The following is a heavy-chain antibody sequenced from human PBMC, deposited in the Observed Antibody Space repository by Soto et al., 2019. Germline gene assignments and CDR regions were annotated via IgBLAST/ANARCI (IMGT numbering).Heavy chain of an antibody. J-gene: IGHJ6*03. Sequence: SETLSLTCTVSGGSISSSSYYWGWIRQPPGKGLEWIGSIYYSGSTYYNPSLKSRVTISVDTSKNQFSLKLSSVTAADTAVYYCARHPPTVGGDYDYYYYMDVWGKGTTVTVSS. CDR1: GGSISSSSYY. CDR2: IYYSGST. D-gene: IGHD2-21*02. CDR3: ARHPPTVGGDYDYYYYMDV. V-gene: IGHV4-39*01.